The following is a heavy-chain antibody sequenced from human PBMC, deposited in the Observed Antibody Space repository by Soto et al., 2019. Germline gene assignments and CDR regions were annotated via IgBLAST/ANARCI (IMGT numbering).Heavy chain of an antibody. Sequence: ASVKVSCKASGGTFSSYAISWVRQAPGQGLEWMGGIIPILGTANYAQKFQGRVTITADESTSTAYMELSSLRSEDTAVYYCAKDCIAVAVQDPYGMDVWGQGTTVTVSS. V-gene: IGHV1-69*13. J-gene: IGHJ6*02. D-gene: IGHD6-19*01. CDR1: GGTFSSYA. CDR2: IIPILGTA. CDR3: AKDCIAVAVQDPYGMDV.